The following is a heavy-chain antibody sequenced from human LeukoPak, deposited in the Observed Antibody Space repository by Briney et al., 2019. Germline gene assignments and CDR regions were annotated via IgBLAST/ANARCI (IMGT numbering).Heavy chain of an antibody. Sequence: SVKVSCKASGGTFSSYAISWVRQAPGQGLEWMGRIIPILGIANYAQKFQGRVTITADKSTSTAYMELSSLRSEDTAVYYCARVDCSGGSCYGRWFDPWGQGTLVTVSS. CDR2: IIPILGIA. D-gene: IGHD2-15*01. CDR3: ARVDCSGGSCYGRWFDP. V-gene: IGHV1-69*10. J-gene: IGHJ5*02. CDR1: GGTFSSYA.